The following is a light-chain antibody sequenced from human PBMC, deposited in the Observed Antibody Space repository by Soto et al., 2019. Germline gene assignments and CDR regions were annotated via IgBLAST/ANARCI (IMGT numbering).Light chain of an antibody. CDR1: SSDVGGYNY. Sequence: QSALTQPPSASGSPGQSVTISCTGTSSDVGGYNYVSWYHQYPGKVPKLMVYEVNKRPSGVPDRFSGSKSGNTASLTVSALQAEDEADYYCTSYAGGNNVFGTGTKVTVL. CDR2: EVN. V-gene: IGLV2-8*01. CDR3: TSYAGGNNV. J-gene: IGLJ1*01.